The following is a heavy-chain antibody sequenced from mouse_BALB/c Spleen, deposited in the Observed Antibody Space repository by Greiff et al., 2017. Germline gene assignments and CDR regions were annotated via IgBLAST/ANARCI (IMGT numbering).Heavy chain of an antibody. Sequence: LKQPGSELVRPGASVKLSCKASGYTFTSYWMHWVKQRPGQGLEWIGNIYPGSGSTNYDEKFKSKATLTVDTSSSTAYMQLSSLTSEDSAVYYCTREGDYDDDDYFDYWGQGTTLTVSS. CDR3: TREGDYDDDDYFDY. D-gene: IGHD2-4*01. CDR2: IYPGSGST. J-gene: IGHJ2*01. CDR1: GYTFTSYW. V-gene: IGHV1S22*01.